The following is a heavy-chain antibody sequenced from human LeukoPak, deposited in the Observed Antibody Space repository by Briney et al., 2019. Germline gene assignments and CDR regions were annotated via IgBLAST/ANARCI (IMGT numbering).Heavy chain of an antibody. V-gene: IGHV1-2*02. Sequence: ASVKVSCKASGYTFTAYYIHWVRQAPGHGLEWMGWVNPNSSGTYYAQKFQGRVTITRDTSVTTSYMELSRLRYDDTAVYYCARDPGSFDYWGQGTLVTVSS. CDR1: GYTFTAYY. CDR2: VNPNSSGT. CDR3: ARDPGSFDY. D-gene: IGHD3-10*01. J-gene: IGHJ4*02.